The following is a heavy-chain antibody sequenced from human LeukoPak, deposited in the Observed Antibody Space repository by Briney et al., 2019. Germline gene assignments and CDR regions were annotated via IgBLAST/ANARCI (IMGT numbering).Heavy chain of an antibody. J-gene: IGHJ4*02. V-gene: IGHV1-2*02. CDR1: GYTFTGYY. D-gene: IGHD6-13*01. CDR2: INPNSGGT. Sequence: GASVKVSCKASGYTFTGYYMHWVRQAPGQGLEWMGWINPNSGGTNYAQKFQGRVTMTRDTSISTAYMELSRLRSDDTAMYYCARACSRQLVLRMGYWGQGTLVTVSS. CDR3: ARACSRQLVLRMGY.